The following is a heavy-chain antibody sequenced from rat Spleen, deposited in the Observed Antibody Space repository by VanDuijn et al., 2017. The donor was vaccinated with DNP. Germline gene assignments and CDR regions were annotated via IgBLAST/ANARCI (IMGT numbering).Heavy chain of an antibody. V-gene: IGHV1-43*01. CDR1: GYTFTSYY. Sequence: QVQLRQSGAEPAKPGSSVKISCKASGYTFTSYYISWIKQTTGQGLEYIGYINTGSGGTNYNEKFKGKATLTADKSSSTAFMHLSSLTPDDSAVYYCARRRLPYWYFDFWGPGTMVTVSS. D-gene: IGHD1-4*01. CDR2: INTGSGGT. CDR3: ARRRLPYWYFDF. J-gene: IGHJ1*01.